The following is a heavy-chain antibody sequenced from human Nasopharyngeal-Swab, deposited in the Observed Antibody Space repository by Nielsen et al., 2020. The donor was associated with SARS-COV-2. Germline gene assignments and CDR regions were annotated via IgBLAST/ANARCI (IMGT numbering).Heavy chain of an antibody. D-gene: IGHD6-19*01. CDR3: ARDPTSVAGTGDYYYGMDV. Sequence: ASVKVSCKASGYTFTSYYMHWVRQAPGQGLEWMGIINASGGSTSYAQKFQGRVTMTRDTSISTAYMELSRPRSDDTAVYYCARDPTSVAGTGDYYYGMDVWGQGTTVTVSS. CDR1: GYTFTSYY. J-gene: IGHJ6*02. V-gene: IGHV1-46*01. CDR2: INASGGST.